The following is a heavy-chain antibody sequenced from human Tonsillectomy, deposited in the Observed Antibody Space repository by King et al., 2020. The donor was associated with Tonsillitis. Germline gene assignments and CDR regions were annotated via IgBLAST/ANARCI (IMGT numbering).Heavy chain of an antibody. CDR2: ISYDGSNK. Sequence: VQLVESGGGVVQPGRSLRLSCAASGFTFSSYAMHWVRQAPGKGLEWVAVISYDGSNKYYADSVKGRFTISRDNSKNTLYLQMNSLRAEETAVYYCARDRGWSVVWFGGPRRVYAFDIWGQGTMVTVSS. V-gene: IGHV3-30-3*01. CDR1: GFTFSSYA. CDR3: ARDRGWSVVWFGGPRRVYAFDI. D-gene: IGHD3-10*01. J-gene: IGHJ3*02.